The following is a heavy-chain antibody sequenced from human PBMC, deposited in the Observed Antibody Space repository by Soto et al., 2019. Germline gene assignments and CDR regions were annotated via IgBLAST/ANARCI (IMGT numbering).Heavy chain of an antibody. J-gene: IGHJ4*02. CDR3: AGYADGPYRPPYDY. D-gene: IGHD1-1*01. CDR1: GSTFTSSV. Sequence: PVGSLRLSCAASGSTFTSSVMAWVRRPPGRGLEWISSLGLIPRHTFYADSVKGRFTISRDNSRTTLYLQMTGLAFDETAVDYCAGYADGPYRPPYDYWGQGTQVTVSS. CDR2: LGLIPRHT. V-gene: IGHV3-23*01.